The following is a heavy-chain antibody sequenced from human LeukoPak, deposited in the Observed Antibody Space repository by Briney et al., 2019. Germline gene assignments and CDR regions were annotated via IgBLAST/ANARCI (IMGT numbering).Heavy chain of an antibody. CDR1: GGSISSSSYY. CDR2: IYYSGST. CDR3: ARGVMDV. Sequence: SETLSLTCTVSGGSISSSSYYWGWIRQPPGKGLEWIGSIYYSGSTYHNPSLKSRVTISVDTSKNQFSLKLSSVTAADTAVYYCARGVMDVWGKGTTVTVSS. V-gene: IGHV4-39*07. J-gene: IGHJ6*04.